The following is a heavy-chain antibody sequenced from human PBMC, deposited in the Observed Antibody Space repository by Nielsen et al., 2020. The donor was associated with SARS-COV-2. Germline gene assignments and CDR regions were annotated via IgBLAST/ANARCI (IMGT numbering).Heavy chain of an antibody. CDR3: ARLDYGGNPGDYYYYGMDV. V-gene: IGHV1-69*13. CDR2: IIPIFGTA. CDR1: GYTFTSYA. Sequence: SVKVSCKASGYTFTSYAINWVRQAPGQGLEWMGGIIPIFGTANYAQKFQGRVTITADESTSTAYMELSSLRSEDTAVYYCARLDYGGNPGDYYYYGMDVWGQGTTVTVSS. J-gene: IGHJ6*02. D-gene: IGHD4-23*01.